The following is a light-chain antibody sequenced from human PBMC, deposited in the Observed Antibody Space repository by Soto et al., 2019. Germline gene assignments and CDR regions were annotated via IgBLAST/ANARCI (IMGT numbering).Light chain of an antibody. J-gene: IGLJ1*01. V-gene: IGLV1-40*01. CDR1: TXNIGASYY. Sequence: QSVLTQPPSVSGSPGQTVTISCTGSTXNIGASYYVHWYQQLPGSAPNLLIYRDTHRPSGIPNRFSGSRSGTSASLAISGRQHGEEADYYCHSYENVMNGYVFGSGTKVTVL. CDR2: RDT. CDR3: HSYENVMNGYV.